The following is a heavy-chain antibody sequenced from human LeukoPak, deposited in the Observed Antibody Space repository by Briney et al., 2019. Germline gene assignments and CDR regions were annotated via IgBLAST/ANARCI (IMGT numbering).Heavy chain of an antibody. V-gene: IGHV3-23*01. CDR2: ISGSGGST. CDR3: AKGVAPGADY. CDR1: GFTFSSYA. Sequence: GGSLRLSCAASGFTFSSYAMSWVRQAPGKGLEGVAAISGSGGSTYYADSVKGRFTISRDNSKNTLYLQMNSLRDEDTAVYYCAKGVAPGADYWGQGTLVTVSS. D-gene: IGHD5-12*01. J-gene: IGHJ4*02.